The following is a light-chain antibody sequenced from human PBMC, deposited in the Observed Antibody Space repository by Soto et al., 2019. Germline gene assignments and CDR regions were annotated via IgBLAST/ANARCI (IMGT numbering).Light chain of an antibody. CDR1: QSVKSN. V-gene: IGKV3-15*01. CDR3: QQYNNWPPVT. Sequence: EIVMTQSPATLSVSPGGRATLSCRASQSVKSNLAWYQQKPGQAPRLLIYGASTRATGIPARFSGSGAGTDFTLTISSLQSEDSAVYYCQQYNNWPPVTFGGGTRVEIK. J-gene: IGKJ4*01. CDR2: GAS.